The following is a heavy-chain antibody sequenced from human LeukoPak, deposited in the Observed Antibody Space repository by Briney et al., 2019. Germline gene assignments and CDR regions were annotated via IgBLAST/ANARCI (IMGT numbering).Heavy chain of an antibody. CDR1: GYTFTGYY. Sequence: GASVKVSCKASGYTFTGYYMHWVRQAPGQGLEWMGWINPNSGGTNYAQKFQGRVTMTRDTSISTAYMELSRLRSDDTAVYYCARDSASGSYWGTVDYWGQGTLVTVSS. CDR2: INPNSGGT. CDR3: ARDSASGSYWGTVDY. J-gene: IGHJ4*02. D-gene: IGHD1-26*01. V-gene: IGHV1-2*02.